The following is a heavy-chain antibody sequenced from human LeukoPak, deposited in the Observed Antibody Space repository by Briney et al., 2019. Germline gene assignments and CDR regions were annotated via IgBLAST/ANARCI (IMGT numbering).Heavy chain of an antibody. J-gene: IGHJ3*02. V-gene: IGHV4-39*01. CDR1: GGSISSSSYY. CDR3: ATYNDVRGAFDI. Sequence: SETLSLTCSVSGGSISSSSYYWGWIRQPPGKGLEWIGSIYYNGNTYYNPSLKTRVTISVDTSKNQFSLTLSSVTAADTAVYYCATYNDVRGAFDIWGQGTMVTVSS. D-gene: IGHD3-10*01. CDR2: IYYNGNT.